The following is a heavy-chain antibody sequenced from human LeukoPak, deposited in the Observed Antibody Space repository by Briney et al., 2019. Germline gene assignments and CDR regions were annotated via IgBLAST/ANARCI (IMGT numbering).Heavy chain of an antibody. CDR2: ISWNSGSV. CDR3: AKANRYRTVTGTGDFDI. J-gene: IGHJ3*02. D-gene: IGHD6-19*01. Sequence: GGSLRLSCTASGFTFDGYAMHWVRQTPGKGLEWVSGISWNSGSVGYADSVKGRFTISRDNARNSLYLQMNSLRAEDTALYYCAKANRYRTVTGTGDFDIWGQGTMVTVSS. V-gene: IGHV3-9*01. CDR1: GFTFDGYA.